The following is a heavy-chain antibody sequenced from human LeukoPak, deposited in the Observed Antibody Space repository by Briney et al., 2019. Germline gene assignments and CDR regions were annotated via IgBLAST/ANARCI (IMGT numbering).Heavy chain of an antibody. Sequence: KSSETLSLTRTVSGGSISSYYWSWIRQPPGKGLEWIGYIYYSGSTNYNPSLKSRVTISVDTSKNQFSLKLSSVTAADTAVYYCARQDVVVVPEEEGNWFDPWGQGTLVTVSS. D-gene: IGHD2-2*01. CDR2: IYYSGST. CDR1: GGSISSYY. CDR3: ARQDVVVVPEEEGNWFDP. V-gene: IGHV4-59*08. J-gene: IGHJ5*02.